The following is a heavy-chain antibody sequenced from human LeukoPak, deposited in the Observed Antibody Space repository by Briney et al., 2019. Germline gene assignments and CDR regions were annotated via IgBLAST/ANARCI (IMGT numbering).Heavy chain of an antibody. CDR3: ARDAVGLWGSYDY. D-gene: IGHD3-16*01. CDR2: IIPIFGTA. J-gene: IGHJ4*02. Sequence: ASVKVSCKASGGTFSSYAISWVRQAPGQGLEWMGRIIPIFGTANYAQKFQGRVTITTDESTSTAYMELSSLRSEDTAVYYCARDAVGLWGSYDYWGQGTLVTVSS. CDR1: GGTFSSYA. V-gene: IGHV1-69*05.